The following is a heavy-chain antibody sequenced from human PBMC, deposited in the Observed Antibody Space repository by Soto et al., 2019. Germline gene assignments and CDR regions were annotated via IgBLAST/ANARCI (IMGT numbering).Heavy chain of an antibody. CDR3: ARGRYGDY. CDR2: ISAHNGNT. Sequence: QVHLVQSGAEVKKPGASVKVSCKGSGYAFTTYGITWVRQAPGQGLEWMGWISAHNGNTNYAQKLQGRVTVTRDTTTSTYYMELRSLRSDDTAVYYCARGRYGDYWGQGALVTVSS. CDR1: GYAFTTYG. D-gene: IGHD1-1*01. V-gene: IGHV1-18*01. J-gene: IGHJ4*02.